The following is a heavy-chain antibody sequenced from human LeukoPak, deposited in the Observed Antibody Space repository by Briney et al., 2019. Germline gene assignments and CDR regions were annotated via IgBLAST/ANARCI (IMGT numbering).Heavy chain of an antibody. Sequence: KPSETLFLTCTVSGGSISSYYWSWIRQPPGKGLEWIGYIYYSGSTNYNPSLKSRVTISVDTSKNQFSLKLSSVTAADTAVYYCARVEGFGELLGKDAFDIWGQGTMVTVSS. J-gene: IGHJ3*02. CDR1: GGSISSYY. CDR2: IYYSGST. CDR3: ARVEGFGELLGKDAFDI. D-gene: IGHD3-10*01. V-gene: IGHV4-59*01.